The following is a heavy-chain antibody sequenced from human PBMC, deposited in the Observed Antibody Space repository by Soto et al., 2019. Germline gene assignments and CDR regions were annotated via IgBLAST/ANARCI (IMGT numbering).Heavy chain of an antibody. J-gene: IGHJ4*02. CDR1: GGSISSGGYY. D-gene: IGHD2-15*01. CDR2: IYYSGST. CDR3: ARGRPRILPGFDH. V-gene: IGHV4-31*03. Sequence: SETLSLTCTVSGGSISSGGYYWSWIRQHPGKGLEWIGYIYYSGSTYYNPSLKSRVTISVDTSKNQFSLKLSSVTAADTAVYYCARGRPRILPGFDHWGQGTLVTVSS.